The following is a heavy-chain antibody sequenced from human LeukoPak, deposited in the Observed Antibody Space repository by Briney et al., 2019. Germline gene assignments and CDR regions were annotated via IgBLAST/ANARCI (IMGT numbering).Heavy chain of an antibody. J-gene: IGHJ4*02. CDR2: ISYDGSNK. V-gene: IGHV3-30*18. D-gene: IGHD4-17*01. CDR3: AKDQHGDYYFDY. CDR1: GFTFSSYG. Sequence: PGRSLRLSCAASGFTFSSYGMHWVRQAPGKGLEWVAVISYDGSNKYYADSVKGRFTISRDNSKNTLYLQMNSLRAEDTAVYYCAKDQHGDYYFDYWGQGTLVTVSS.